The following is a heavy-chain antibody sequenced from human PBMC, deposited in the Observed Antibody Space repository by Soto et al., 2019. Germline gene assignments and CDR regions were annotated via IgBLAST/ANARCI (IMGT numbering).Heavy chain of an antibody. CDR1: GFKYTDFA. D-gene: IGHD3-22*01. CDR2: ISYDGSDK. J-gene: IGHJ6*02. CDR3: ARRAWDSYSAIDV. Sequence: VQLVESGGGEVQPGRSLRLSCAASGFKYTDFALHWVRQAPGKGLEWVAIISYDGSDKYYADSVKGRFVISRDNPKNTLYLEMNSLRPEDTAVYFCARRAWDSYSAIDVWGHGPTVTVFS. V-gene: IGHV3-30*09.